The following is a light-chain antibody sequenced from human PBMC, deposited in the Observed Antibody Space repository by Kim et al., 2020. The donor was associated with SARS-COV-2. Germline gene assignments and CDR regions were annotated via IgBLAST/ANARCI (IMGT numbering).Light chain of an antibody. J-gene: IGKJ1*01. V-gene: IGKV1-16*02. CDR2: TAS. CDR1: RDISNY. Sequence: ASVGDTVTLTCRDSRDISNYLAWFQHKQGKAPKSLIHTASTLQTGVPSKFRGSGSGTSFTLTISSLQPEDSATYYCQHYKTYMWTFGQGTKVDIK. CDR3: QHYKTYMWT.